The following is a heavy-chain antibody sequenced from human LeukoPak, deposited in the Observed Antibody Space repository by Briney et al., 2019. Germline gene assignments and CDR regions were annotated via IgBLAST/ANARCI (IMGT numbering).Heavy chain of an antibody. J-gene: IGHJ4*02. Sequence: SETLSLTCTVSGGSISSSSYYWGWIRQPPGKGLEWIGSIYYSGSTYYNPSLKSRVTISVDTSKNQFSLKLSSVTAADTAMYYCARLRSSGDFDYWGQGTLVTVSS. CDR2: IYYSGST. CDR1: GGSISSSSYY. CDR3: ARLRSSGDFDY. V-gene: IGHV4-39*07. D-gene: IGHD1-26*01.